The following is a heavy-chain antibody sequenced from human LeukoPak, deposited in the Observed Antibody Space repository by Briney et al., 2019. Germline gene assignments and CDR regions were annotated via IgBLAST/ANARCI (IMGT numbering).Heavy chain of an antibody. J-gene: IGHJ5*02. D-gene: IGHD6-13*01. CDR3: VRPSGGSRHWFDP. CDR1: GDSISTYY. Sequence: PSETLSLTCVVSGDSISTYYWSWIRQPPGKGLEWIGYLYNSGSTNYNPSLKSRVTISVDTSKNQFSLKLTSVTAADTAVYYCVRPSGGSRHWFDPWGQGTLVTVSS. V-gene: IGHV4-4*08. CDR2: LYNSGST.